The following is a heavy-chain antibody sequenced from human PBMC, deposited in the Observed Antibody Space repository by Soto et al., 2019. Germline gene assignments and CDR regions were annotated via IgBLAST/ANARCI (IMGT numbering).Heavy chain of an antibody. CDR2: TGLSGRTT. V-gene: IGHV3-23*01. CDR3: ATVHNTSRSFNY. D-gene: IGHD1-20*01. Sequence: GGSLRLSCVASGLSFSVSTMTWVRQAPGKGLEWVSTTGLSGRTTYYGDSVKGRFTVSRDNSRNTLDLQMSSLRAEDTAVYYCATVHNTSRSFNYWGRGALVTVSS. CDR1: GLSFSVST. J-gene: IGHJ4*02.